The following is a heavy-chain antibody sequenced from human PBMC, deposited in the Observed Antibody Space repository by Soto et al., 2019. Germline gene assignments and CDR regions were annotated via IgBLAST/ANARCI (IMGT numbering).Heavy chain of an antibody. CDR2: IYYIGST. CDR3: ARRNDKYDAFDI. CDR1: GGSISSSIYY. V-gene: IGHV4-39*01. D-gene: IGHD1-1*01. Sequence: SETLSLTCTVSGGSISSSIYYWGWIRHPPGNGLEWIGSIYYIGSTYYNPSLKSRVTISVYTSKNQFSLKLSSVTAADTAVYYCARRNDKYDAFDIWGHGPMVTV. J-gene: IGHJ3*02.